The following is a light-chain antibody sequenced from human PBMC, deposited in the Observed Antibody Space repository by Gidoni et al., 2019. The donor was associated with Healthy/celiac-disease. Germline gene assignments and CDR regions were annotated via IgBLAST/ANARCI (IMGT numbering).Light chain of an antibody. V-gene: IGKV3-20*01. Sequence: ENVWTQSPGTLSLSPVEIATLSCRASLRVSSSYLALYQQTPGQAPRLLIYGAASRATGLPDRFSGSGSGTDFLLIISRLAPEYFAVYYCQQYGSSPPTFGRGTKVEIK. CDR3: QQYGSSPPT. CDR1: LRVSSSY. J-gene: IGKJ1*01. CDR2: GAA.